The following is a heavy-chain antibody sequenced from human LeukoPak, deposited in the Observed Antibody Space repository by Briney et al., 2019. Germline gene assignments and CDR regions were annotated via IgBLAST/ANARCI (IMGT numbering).Heavy chain of an antibody. CDR1: GYTFANFG. CDR2: ISVYNGNT. Sequence: ASVKVSCKASGYTFANFGITWVRQAPGQGLEWMGCISVYNGNTNYAQNLQGRVTLTPDTSTSTAYMELRSLRSDDTALYYCARTCSSSSCYMVHWGQGTLVTVSS. D-gene: IGHD2-2*02. J-gene: IGHJ4*02. V-gene: IGHV1-18*01. CDR3: ARTCSSSSCYMVH.